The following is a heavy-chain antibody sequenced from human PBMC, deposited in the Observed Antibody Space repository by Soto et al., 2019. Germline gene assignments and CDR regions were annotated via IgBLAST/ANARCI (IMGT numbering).Heavy chain of an antibody. D-gene: IGHD5-18*01. J-gene: IGHJ6*02. Sequence: QWQLQESGPGLVKPSETLSLTCTVSGGSISSGSYYWGWIRQPPGKGLEWIVSIFYSGKTYYNPSHKRRVTMSADTSKNKFCLNLSSVTAADTALYYCATFCGDSYGLSYSYGMDVWGQGTTVIVSS. V-gene: IGHV4-39*01. CDR3: ATFCGDSYGLSYSYGMDV. CDR1: GGSISSGSYY. CDR2: IFYSGKT.